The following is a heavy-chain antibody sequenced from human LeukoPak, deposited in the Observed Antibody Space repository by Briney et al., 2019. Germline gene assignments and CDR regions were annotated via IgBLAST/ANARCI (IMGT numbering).Heavy chain of an antibody. V-gene: IGHV3-23*01. CDR3: AKDRSITGITESFDY. CDR1: GFTFSSYA. Sequence: PGGSLRLSCAASGFTFSSYAMSWVRQAPGKGLDWVSAISAGGHSTYYADSVKGRFTISRDTSKNTLYLQMNSLRAEDTAVYYCAKDRSITGITESFDYWGQGTLVTVSS. J-gene: IGHJ4*02. D-gene: IGHD1-7*01. CDR2: ISAGGHST.